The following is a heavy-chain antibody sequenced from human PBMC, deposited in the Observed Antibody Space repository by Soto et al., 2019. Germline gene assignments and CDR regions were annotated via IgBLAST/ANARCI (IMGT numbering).Heavy chain of an antibody. CDR3: AKSGYGGNSYFDY. Sequence: HPGGSLRLSCAASGFTFSSYAMSWVRQAPGKGLEWVSAISGSGGSTYYADSVKGRFTISRDNSKNTLYLQMNSLRAEDTAVYYCAKSGYGGNSYFDYWGQGTLVTVSS. J-gene: IGHJ4*02. CDR2: ISGSGGST. CDR1: GFTFSSYA. V-gene: IGHV3-23*01. D-gene: IGHD4-17*01.